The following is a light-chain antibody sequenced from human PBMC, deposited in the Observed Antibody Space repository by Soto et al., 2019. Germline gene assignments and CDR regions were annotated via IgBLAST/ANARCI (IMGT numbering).Light chain of an antibody. CDR1: QSITNY. J-gene: IGKJ1*01. V-gene: IGKV1-5*01. CDR2: DAS. Sequence: DIQMTQSPSTLSASVGDRVTVTCRASQSITNYLAWYQQKPGKAPKLLIYDASSLESGVPSRFSGSGSGTEFTLTISSLQPDDFATYYCQQYESYSGTFGQGTKVDI. CDR3: QQYESYSGT.